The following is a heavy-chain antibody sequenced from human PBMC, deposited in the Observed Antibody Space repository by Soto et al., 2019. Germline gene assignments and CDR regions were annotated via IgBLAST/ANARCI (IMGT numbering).Heavy chain of an antibody. CDR1: GGTFSSYT. Sequence: GASVKVSCKASGGTFSSYTISWVRQAPGQGLEWMGRIIPILGIANCAQKFQGRLTITKDTSKNQVVLTMTNMDPVDTATYYCAHRPRGYSYHFDYWGQGTLVTVS. J-gene: IGHJ4*02. CDR3: AHRPRGYSYHFDY. D-gene: IGHD5-18*01. V-gene: IGHV1-69*02. CDR2: IIPILGIA.